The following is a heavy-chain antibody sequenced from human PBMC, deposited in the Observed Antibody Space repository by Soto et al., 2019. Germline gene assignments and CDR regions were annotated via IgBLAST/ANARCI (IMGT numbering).Heavy chain of an antibody. J-gene: IGHJ4*02. CDR3: ARGSVRVVAWLLFDY. CDR1: GGSFSGYY. Sequence: SETLSLTCAVYGGSFSGYYWSRIRQPPGKGLEWIGEINHSGSTNYNPSLKSRVTISVDTSKNQFSLKLSSVTAADTAVYYCARGSVRVVAWLLFDYWGQGTLVTVSS. V-gene: IGHV4-34*01. D-gene: IGHD3-3*01. CDR2: INHSGST.